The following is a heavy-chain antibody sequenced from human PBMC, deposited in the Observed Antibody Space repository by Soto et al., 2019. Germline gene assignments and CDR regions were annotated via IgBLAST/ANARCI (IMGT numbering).Heavy chain of an antibody. J-gene: IGHJ4*02. CDR1: GFTISNYE. V-gene: IGHV3-48*03. Sequence: PXGWLILSFGASGFTISNYEMNLVRQAPGKGLEWVSSISGSAGTTYYADTVKGRFTISRDNAKNSLYLQMNSLRAEDTAVYYCERVRYGSENYYKLDYWGQGTLVTVSS. CDR3: ERVRYGSENYYKLDY. D-gene: IGHD3-10*01. CDR2: ISGSAGTT.